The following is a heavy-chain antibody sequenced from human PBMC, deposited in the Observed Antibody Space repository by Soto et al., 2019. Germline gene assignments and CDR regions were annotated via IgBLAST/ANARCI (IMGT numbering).Heavy chain of an antibody. CDR3: ARAPDYSNYDY. J-gene: IGHJ4*02. Sequence: SETLSLTCTVSGGSISSSSYYWGWIRQPPGKGLEWIGSIYYSGSTYYNPSLKSRVTISVDTSKNQFSLKLSSVTAADTAVYYCARAPDYSNYDYWGQGTLVT. V-gene: IGHV4-39*01. CDR2: IYYSGST. CDR1: GGSISSSSYY. D-gene: IGHD4-4*01.